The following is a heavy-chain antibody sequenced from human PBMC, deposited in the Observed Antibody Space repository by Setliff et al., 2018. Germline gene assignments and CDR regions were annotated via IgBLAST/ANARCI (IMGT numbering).Heavy chain of an antibody. CDR3: ARVWFGNMDV. Sequence: GGSLRLSCAGSGFTFESYELNWVRQAPGKGLEWISYISSSGGIINYADAVKGRFTISRDNARNSLYLQMNSLRAEDTAVYYCARVWFGNMDVWSKGTTVTVSS. CDR1: GFTFESYE. J-gene: IGHJ6*03. CDR2: ISSSGGII. V-gene: IGHV3-48*03. D-gene: IGHD3-10*01.